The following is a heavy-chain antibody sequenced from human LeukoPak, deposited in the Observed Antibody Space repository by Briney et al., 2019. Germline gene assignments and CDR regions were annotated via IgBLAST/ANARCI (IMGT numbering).Heavy chain of an antibody. Sequence: GGSLRLSCAATGFTFSSYAMSWVRQAPGKGLEWVSAISGSGDSTYYADSVKGRFTISRDNSKNTLYLQMNSLRAEDTAVYYCAKVRWGNSFDYWGQGTLVTVSS. V-gene: IGHV3-23*01. CDR3: AKVRWGNSFDY. CDR2: ISGSGDST. D-gene: IGHD3-16*01. J-gene: IGHJ4*02. CDR1: GFTFSSYA.